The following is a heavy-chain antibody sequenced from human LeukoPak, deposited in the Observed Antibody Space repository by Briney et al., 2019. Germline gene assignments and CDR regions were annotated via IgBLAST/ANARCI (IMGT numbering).Heavy chain of an antibody. CDR1: GGSISSYY. CDR3: AEGGKTFGSYLYY. J-gene: IGHJ4*02. Sequence: PSETLSLTCTVSGGSISSYYWSWIRQPPGKGLEWIGYIYYSGSTNYNPSLKSRVTISIGTSKNQFSLKLSSVTAADTAVYYCAEGGKTFGSYLYYWGQGTPVTVSS. V-gene: IGHV4-59*01. CDR2: IYYSGST. D-gene: IGHD3-16*01.